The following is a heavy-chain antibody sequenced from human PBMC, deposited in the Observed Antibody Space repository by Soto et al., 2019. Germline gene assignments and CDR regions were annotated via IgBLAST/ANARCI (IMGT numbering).Heavy chain of an antibody. CDR3: AKVIRGYGYANYGMDV. V-gene: IGHV3-9*01. CDR1: GFTFDDYA. CDR2: VSWNSGSI. Sequence: EVQLVESGGGLVQPGRSLRLSCAASGFTFDDYAMHWVRQAPGKGLEWVSGVSWNSGSIGYADSVKGRFTISRDNAKNSLYLQMKGLRAEDTALYYCAKVIRGYGYANYGMDVWGHGTTVTVSS. D-gene: IGHD5-18*01. J-gene: IGHJ6*02.